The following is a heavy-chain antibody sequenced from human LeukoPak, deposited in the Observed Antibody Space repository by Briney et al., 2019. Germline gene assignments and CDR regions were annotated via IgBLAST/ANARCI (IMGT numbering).Heavy chain of an antibody. V-gene: IGHV4-4*07. J-gene: IGHJ4*02. CDR2: IYTSGST. D-gene: IGHD3-10*01. CDR1: GGPINSYY. Sequence: PSETLSLTCTVSGGPINSYYWSWIRQPAGKGLEWIGRIYTSGSTNYNPSLKSRVTMSVDTSKNHFSLKLSSVTAADTAVYYCARDTGYYYGSGTYLYYFDYWGQGTLVTVS. CDR3: ARDTGYYYGSGTYLYYFDY.